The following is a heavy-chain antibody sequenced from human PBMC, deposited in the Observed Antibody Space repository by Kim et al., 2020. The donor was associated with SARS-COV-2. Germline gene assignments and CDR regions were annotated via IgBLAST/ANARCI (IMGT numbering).Heavy chain of an antibody. CDR3: ARGPSPGTNNYFDY. V-gene: IGHV3-20*04. CDR1: GFIFDDFA. Sequence: GGSLRLSCAASGFIFDDFAMAWVRQVPGKGLEWVADIIWTGGATDYADSVRGRFTISRDNYKNSLYLQMNDLRAEDTALYYCARGPSPGTNNYFDYWGPGTLVTVSS. D-gene: IGHD2-8*01. J-gene: IGHJ4*02. CDR2: IIWTGGAT.